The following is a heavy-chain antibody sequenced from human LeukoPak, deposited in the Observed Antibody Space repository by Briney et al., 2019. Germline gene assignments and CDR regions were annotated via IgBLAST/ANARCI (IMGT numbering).Heavy chain of an antibody. J-gene: IGHJ6*02. CDR1: GYTFTGYY. CDR3: ARDRGYSYGYNYYYYGMDV. Sequence: ASVKVSCKASGYTFTGYYMHWVRQAPGQGLEWMGRINPNSGGTNYAQKLQGRVTMTTDTSTSTAYMELRSLRSDDTAVYYCARDRGYSYGYNYYYYGMDVWGQGTTVTVSS. CDR2: INPNSGGT. D-gene: IGHD5-18*01. V-gene: IGHV1-2*06.